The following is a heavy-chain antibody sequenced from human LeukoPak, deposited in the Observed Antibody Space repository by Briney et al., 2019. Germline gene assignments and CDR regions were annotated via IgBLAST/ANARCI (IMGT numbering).Heavy chain of an antibody. V-gene: IGHV3-53*01. CDR1: GFAVSSTY. J-gene: IGHJ4*02. CDR2: IYSGGST. CDR3: ARGLKYSSGWYYFDY. D-gene: IGHD6-19*01. Sequence: GGSLRLSCAASGFAVSSTYISWARQAPGKVLDWGSVIYSGGSTYYADCGKGRFTIARDNSKNTLYLQMNSLRAEDTAVYYCARGLKYSSGWYYFDYWGQGTLVTVSS.